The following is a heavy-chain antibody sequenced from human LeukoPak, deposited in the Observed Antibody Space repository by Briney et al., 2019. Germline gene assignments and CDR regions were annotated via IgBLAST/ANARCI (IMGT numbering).Heavy chain of an antibody. J-gene: IGHJ4*02. V-gene: IGHV4-34*01. CDR2: INHSGST. D-gene: IGHD2-8*01. CDR1: GGSFSGYY. Sequence: TSETLSLTCAVYGGSFSGYYWSWIRQPPGKGLEWIGEINHSGSTNYNPSLKSRVTISVDTSKNQFSLKLSSVTAADTAVYYCARLSVGYCTNGVCYMSHFDYWGQGTLVTVSS. CDR3: ARLSVGYCTNGVCYMSHFDY.